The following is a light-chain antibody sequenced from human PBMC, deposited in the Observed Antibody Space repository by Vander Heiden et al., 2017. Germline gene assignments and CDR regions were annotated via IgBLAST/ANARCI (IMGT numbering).Light chain of an antibody. CDR1: QSNSSY. V-gene: IGKV1-39*01. Sequence: DIQLTPSPSSLSASVGARVTITCRASQSNSSYLSWYQQEPGKAPKPLIYAAYSVQSGVTSRSSGSGSGTDCTLTISSMQPEEFATYDCQQGYRTPRTFGQGTKLEIK. CDR3: QQGYRTPRT. CDR2: AAY. J-gene: IGKJ2*01.